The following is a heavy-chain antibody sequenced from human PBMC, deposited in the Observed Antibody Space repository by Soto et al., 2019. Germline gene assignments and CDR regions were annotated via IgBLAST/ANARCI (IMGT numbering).Heavy chain of an antibody. CDR3: ARSTGRY. Sequence: QVQLQESGPGLVKPSQTLSLTCTVSGASITSDDFYWSWIRQPPGQGLEGIGYIYYSGSTYYNPSLKRRVSLSIDTSKNQSSLKLTSVTAADTAVYYCARSTGRYWGQGTLVTVSS. CDR2: IYYSGST. D-gene: IGHD2-21*01. V-gene: IGHV4-30-4*01. J-gene: IGHJ4*02. CDR1: GASITSDDFY.